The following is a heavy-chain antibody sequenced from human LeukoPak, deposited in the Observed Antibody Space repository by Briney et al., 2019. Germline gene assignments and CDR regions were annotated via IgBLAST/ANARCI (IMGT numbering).Heavy chain of an antibody. CDR3: ARVSLRYCGSGSYFLNYYYYYMDV. J-gene: IGHJ6*03. CDR2: IYCSGGT. D-gene: IGHD3-10*01. V-gene: IGHV4-59*01. CDR1: GGSISSYY. Sequence: PSETLSLTCTASGGSISSYYWSWIRQPPGKGLEWIGNIYCSGGTNYNPALKSRVTISVDTSKNQFSLKLSSVTAADTAVYYWARVSLRYCGSGSYFLNYYYYYMDVWGKGTTVTVSS.